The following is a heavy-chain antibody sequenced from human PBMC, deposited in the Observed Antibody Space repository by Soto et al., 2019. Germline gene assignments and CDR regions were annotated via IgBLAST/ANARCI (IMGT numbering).Heavy chain of an antibody. CDR1: GGSISSYY. D-gene: IGHD5-12*01. V-gene: IGHV4-59*08. CDR2: IYYSGST. J-gene: IGHJ4*02. CDR3: ASDEVGTVDFDY. Sequence: PSETLSLTCTVSGGSISSYYWSWIRQPPGKGLEWIGYIYYSGSTNYNPSLKSRVTISVDTSKNQFSLKLSSVTAADTAVYYCASDEVGTVDFDYWGQGTLVTVSS.